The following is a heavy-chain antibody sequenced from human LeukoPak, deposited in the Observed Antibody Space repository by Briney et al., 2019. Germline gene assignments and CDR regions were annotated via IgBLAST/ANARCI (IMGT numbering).Heavy chain of an antibody. J-gene: IGHJ4*02. D-gene: IGHD2-21*02. Sequence: GGSLRLSCAASGFTFSSYAMSWVRQAPGKGLEWLANINYDGSEKYHVDSVKGRFTISRDNAKNSLYLQMNSLRVEDTAVYYCGKSEVTIPDSHWGQGTPVTVSS. V-gene: IGHV3-7*01. CDR1: GFTFSSYA. CDR3: GKSEVTIPDSH. CDR2: INYDGSEK.